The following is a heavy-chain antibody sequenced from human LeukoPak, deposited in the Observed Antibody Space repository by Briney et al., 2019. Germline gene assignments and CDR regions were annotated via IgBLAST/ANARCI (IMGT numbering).Heavy chain of an antibody. Sequence: RASVTVSFKASGYTFTSYYMHWVRQAPGQGLEWMGLINPSGGSTSYAQKFQGRVTMTRDTSTSTVYMELSSLRSEDTAVYYCATEDILTGYYQARWFDPWGQGTLVTVSS. D-gene: IGHD3-9*01. CDR3: ATEDILTGYYQARWFDP. V-gene: IGHV1-46*01. CDR1: GYTFTSYY. J-gene: IGHJ5*02. CDR2: INPSGGST.